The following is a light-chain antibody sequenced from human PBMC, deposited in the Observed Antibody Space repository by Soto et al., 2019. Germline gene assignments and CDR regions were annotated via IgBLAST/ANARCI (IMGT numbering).Light chain of an antibody. V-gene: IGKV3-20*01. CDR3: QQYDIYPWT. CDR1: QSVSSSY. Sequence: EIVLTQSPGTLSLSPGERATLSCRASQSVSSSYLAWYQQKPGQAPRILIYGASSRATGIPDRFSGSGSGTDFTLTIISLEPEDFSVYYCQQYDIYPWTFGQGTKVDIK. J-gene: IGKJ1*01. CDR2: GAS.